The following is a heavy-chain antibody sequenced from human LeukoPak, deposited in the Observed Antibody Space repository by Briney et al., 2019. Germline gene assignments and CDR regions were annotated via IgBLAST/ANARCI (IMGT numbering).Heavy chain of an antibody. CDR2: ISYDGSNK. D-gene: IGHD3-10*01. CDR1: GFTFSSYA. J-gene: IGHJ4*02. Sequence: PGGSLRLSCAASGFTFSSYAMHWVRQAPGKGLEWVAVISYDGSNKYYADSVKGRFTISRDNSKNTLYLQMNSLRAEDTAVYYCAKDLRYYGSGSYLDYWGQGTLVTVSS. CDR3: AKDLRYYGSGSYLDY. V-gene: IGHV3-30-3*01.